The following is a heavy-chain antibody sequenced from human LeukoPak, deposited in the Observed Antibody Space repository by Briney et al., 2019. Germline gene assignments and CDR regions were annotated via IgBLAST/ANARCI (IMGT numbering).Heavy chain of an antibody. D-gene: IGHD3-3*01. J-gene: IGHJ4*02. CDR3: ATGGKFDFWSGYHIDN. V-gene: IGHV3-30*04. CDR1: GFTFSSNA. Sequence: GGSLRLSCEASGFTFSSNAMHWVRQAPGKGLEWVAVISYDGSNKNFADSVKGRFTVSRDNSKHALYLHMNSLRSDDTAMYYCATGGKFDFWSGYHIDNWGQGTLVTVSS. CDR2: ISYDGSNK.